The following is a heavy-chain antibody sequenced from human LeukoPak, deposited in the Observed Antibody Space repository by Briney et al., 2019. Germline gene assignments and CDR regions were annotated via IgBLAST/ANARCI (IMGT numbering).Heavy chain of an antibody. V-gene: IGHV3-33*04. D-gene: IGHD5-12*01. CDR3: TKIRALSGYDFDY. J-gene: IGHJ4*02. Sequence: PGRCLTLSWVASGSSFSDFGMHWVRQAPDKRNGWVAAIWYDGTRKYYAESVQGRFTISRDNSQNTLYLEMSSVRAEDTGLYYCTKIRALSGYDFDYWGQGTPVTVSS. CDR2: IWYDGTRK. CDR1: GSSFSDFG.